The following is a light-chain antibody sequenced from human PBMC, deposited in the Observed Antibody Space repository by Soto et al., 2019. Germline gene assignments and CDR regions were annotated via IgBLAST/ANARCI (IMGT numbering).Light chain of an antibody. CDR1: SSNIGAGYD. CDR3: QSYDSSLSAWV. J-gene: IGLJ3*02. CDR2: GNS. Sequence: QSVLTQPPSVSGAPGQRLTISCTGSSSNIGAGYDVHWYQQLPRTAPKLLIYGNSNRPSGVPDRFSGSKSGTSASLAITGLQAEDEADYYCQSYDSSLSAWVFGGGTKVTVL. V-gene: IGLV1-40*01.